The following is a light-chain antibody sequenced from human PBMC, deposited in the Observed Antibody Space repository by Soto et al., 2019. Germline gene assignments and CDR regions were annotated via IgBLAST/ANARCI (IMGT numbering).Light chain of an antibody. Sequence: QSALTQPASVSGSPGQSITISCTGTSSDVGGYNSVSWYQQHPGKAPKLMIYDVSNRPSGVSNRFSGSKSGNTASLTISGLKAEDEAEYYCSSYTSSITLVFGGGTKLTVL. V-gene: IGLV2-14*03. J-gene: IGLJ2*01. CDR3: SSYTSSITLV. CDR1: SSDVGGYNS. CDR2: DVS.